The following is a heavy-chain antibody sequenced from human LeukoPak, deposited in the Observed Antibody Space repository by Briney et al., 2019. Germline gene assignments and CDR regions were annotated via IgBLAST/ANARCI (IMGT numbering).Heavy chain of an antibody. D-gene: IGHD4-17*01. V-gene: IGHV1-2*02. CDR3: AKDAPYYGDDYFDY. J-gene: IGHJ4*02. Sequence: ASVKVSCKASGYTFTGYYMHWVRQAPGQGLEWMGWINPNSGGTNYAQKFQGRVTMTRDTSISTAYMELSRLRSDDTAVYYCAKDAPYYGDDYFDYWGQGTLVTVSS. CDR1: GYTFTGYY. CDR2: INPNSGGT.